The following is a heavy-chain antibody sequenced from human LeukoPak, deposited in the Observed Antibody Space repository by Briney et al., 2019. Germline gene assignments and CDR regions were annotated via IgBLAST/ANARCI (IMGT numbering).Heavy chain of an antibody. J-gene: IGHJ4*02. CDR3: AMIYSSRWYCPY. CDR2: ISSSGNSI. CDR1: GFTFSSYS. V-gene: IGHV3-48*02. Sequence: GGSLRLSCAASGFTFSSYSMNWVRQAPGKGLEWVSYISSSGNSISSADSVKGRFTISRDNAKTSLYLQMNSLRDEDTAVYYCAMIYSSRWYCPYWGQGTLVTVSS. D-gene: IGHD6-13*01.